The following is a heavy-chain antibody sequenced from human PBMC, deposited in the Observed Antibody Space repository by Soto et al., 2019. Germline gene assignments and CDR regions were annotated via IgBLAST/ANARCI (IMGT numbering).Heavy chain of an antibody. Sequence: QVQLVQSGAEVKKPGSSVKVSCKASGGTFSSYAISWVRQAPGQGLEWMGGIIPIFGTANYAQKSQGRVTITADKSTSTAYMELSSLRSEDTAVYYCARGRGYYGSGSYPADYYYYYGMDVWGQGTTVTVSS. D-gene: IGHD3-10*01. CDR2: IIPIFGTA. CDR1: GGTFSSYA. J-gene: IGHJ6*02. V-gene: IGHV1-69*06. CDR3: ARGRGYYGSGSYPADYYYYYGMDV.